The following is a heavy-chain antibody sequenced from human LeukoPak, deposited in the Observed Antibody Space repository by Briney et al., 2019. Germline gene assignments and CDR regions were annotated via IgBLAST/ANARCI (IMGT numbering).Heavy chain of an antibody. CDR3: ARGTKLGYYDSSGSLGY. CDR2: ISSSGSTI. Sequence: VGTLRLSCAASGFTFSDYYMSWIRQAPGKGLEGVSYISSSGSTIYYAESVKGRFTLSRDNAKNSLYLQMNSLRAEDTSVYYCARGTKLGYYDSSGSLGYWGQGTLVTVSS. J-gene: IGHJ4*02. CDR1: GFTFSDYY. D-gene: IGHD3-22*01. V-gene: IGHV3-11*04.